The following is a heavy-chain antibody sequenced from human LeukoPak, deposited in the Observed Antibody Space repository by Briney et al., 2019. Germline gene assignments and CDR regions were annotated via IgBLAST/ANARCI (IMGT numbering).Heavy chain of an antibody. Sequence: GASVKVSCKASGYTFTGYYMHWVRQAPGQGLEWMGWINPNSGGTNYAQKFQGRVTMTRDTSISTAYMELSRLRSDDTAVYYCAREARSWNYGDPRYYFDYWGQGTLVTVSS. J-gene: IGHJ4*02. V-gene: IGHV1-2*02. CDR2: INPNSGGT. D-gene: IGHD1-7*01. CDR1: GYTFTGYY. CDR3: AREARSWNYGDPRYYFDY.